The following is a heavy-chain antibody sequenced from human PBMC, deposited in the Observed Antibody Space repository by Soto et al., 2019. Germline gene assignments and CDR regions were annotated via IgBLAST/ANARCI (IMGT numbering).Heavy chain of an antibody. J-gene: IGHJ4*02. Sequence: VSLGLSCAASGFTFSSYAMSWVRQAAGKGLEWVSAISRSGGSTYYADSVKGRFTISKDNSKNTLYLQMNRLRAEDTAVYYCAKLSSPINDIAAAGPDYWGQGTLVTVSS. CDR3: AKLSSPINDIAAAGPDY. CDR1: GFTFSSYA. CDR2: ISRSGGST. V-gene: IGHV3-23*01. D-gene: IGHD6-13*01.